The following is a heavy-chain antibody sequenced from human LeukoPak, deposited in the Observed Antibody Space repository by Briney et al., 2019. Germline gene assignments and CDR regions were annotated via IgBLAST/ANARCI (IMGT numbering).Heavy chain of an antibody. CDR1: GVSISSYY. CDR3: ARALRYCSGGSCYVFFFDY. V-gene: IGHV4-59*01. CDR2: IYYSGST. Sequence: SETLSLTCTVSGVSISSYYWSWIRQPPGKGLEWIGYIYYSGSTNYNPSLKSRVTISVDTSKNQFSLKLSSVTAADTAVYYCARALRYCSGGSCYVFFFDYWGQGTLVTVSS. J-gene: IGHJ4*02. D-gene: IGHD2-15*01.